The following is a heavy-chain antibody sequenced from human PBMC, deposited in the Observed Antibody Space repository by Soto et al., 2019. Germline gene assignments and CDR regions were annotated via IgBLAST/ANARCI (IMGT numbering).Heavy chain of an antibody. J-gene: IGHJ6*02. CDR3: ARADSSGWYPRYYYYYYGMDV. CDR1: GGSISSYY. D-gene: IGHD6-19*01. CDR2: IYYSGST. Sequence: TCTVSGGSISSYYWSWIRQPPGKGLEWIGYIYYSGSTNYNPSLKSRVTISVDTSKNQFSLKLSSVTAADTAVYYCARADSSGWYPRYYYYYYGMDVWGQGTTVTVSS. V-gene: IGHV4-59*01.